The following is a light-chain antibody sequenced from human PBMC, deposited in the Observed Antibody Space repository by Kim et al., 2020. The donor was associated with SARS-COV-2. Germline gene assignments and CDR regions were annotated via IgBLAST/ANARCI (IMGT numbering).Light chain of an antibody. CDR3: QVWDSSSGPWV. CDR1: NTGSKS. J-gene: IGLJ3*02. CDR2: NDS. V-gene: IGLV3-21*04. Sequence: SYELTQPPSVSVAPGKTARITCGGNNTGSKSVHWYQQKPGQAPVLVICNDSDRPSGIPERFSGSNSGNTATLTISRVEAGDEADYYCQVWDSSSGPWVFGGGTQLTVL.